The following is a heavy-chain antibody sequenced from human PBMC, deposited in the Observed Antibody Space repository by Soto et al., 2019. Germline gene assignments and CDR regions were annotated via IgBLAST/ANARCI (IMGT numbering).Heavy chain of an antibody. D-gene: IGHD4-4*01. CDR2: IIPLFGTP. V-gene: IGHV1-69*18. J-gene: IGHJ6*02. Sequence: QVQLVQSGAEVKRPGSSVKVSCKASGGIFRTYSIYWVRQAPGPGIEWKGSIIPLFGTPNYAQKFQGRVIIIANESTSTAYMEVTSLRSEDTAMYFCASRQGGNLENYYNMDVWGQGTTVTVSS. CDR1: GGIFRTYS. CDR3: ASRQGGNLENYYNMDV.